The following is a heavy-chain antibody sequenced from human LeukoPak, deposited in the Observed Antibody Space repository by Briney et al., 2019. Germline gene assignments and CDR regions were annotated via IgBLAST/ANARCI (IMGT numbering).Heavy chain of an antibody. CDR1: GGSISSYH. Sequence: PSETLSLTCTVSGGSISSYHWSWIRQPPGKGLEWIGYIYYSGSTNYNPSLKGRVTISLDTSKNQFSLKVSSVTAADTAVYYCARHSSGYLSYFDYWGQGTLVPVSS. V-gene: IGHV4-59*08. D-gene: IGHD3-22*01. CDR2: IYYSGST. J-gene: IGHJ4*02. CDR3: ARHSSGYLSYFDY.